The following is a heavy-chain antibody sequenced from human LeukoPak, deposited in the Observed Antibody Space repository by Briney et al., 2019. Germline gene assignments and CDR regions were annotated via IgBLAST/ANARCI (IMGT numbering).Heavy chain of an antibody. CDR1: GYIFTSYD. D-gene: IGHD2-2*01. J-gene: IGHJ6*02. CDR2: MNPNSGNT. Sequence: ASVKVSCKASGYIFTSYDINWVRQATGQGLEWMGWMNPNSGNTGYAQKFQGRVTMTRNTSISTAYMELSSLRSEDTAVYYCARENIVVVPGNYYYYGMDVWGQGTTVTVSS. CDR3: ARENIVVVPGNYYYYGMDV. V-gene: IGHV1-8*01.